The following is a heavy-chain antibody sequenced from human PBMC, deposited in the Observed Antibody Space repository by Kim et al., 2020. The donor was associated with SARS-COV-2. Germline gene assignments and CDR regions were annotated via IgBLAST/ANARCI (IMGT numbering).Heavy chain of an antibody. CDR2: IYHTGSA. J-gene: IGHJ5*02. V-gene: IGHV4-31*03. CDR1: GASIRSGGNY. D-gene: IGHD1-1*01. Sequence: SETLSLTCNVSGASIRSGGNYWSWVRQRPGKGLEWIGKIYHTGSAYFNPSLMSRVAISVDTSKNQFFLKVSSVTAADTAVYYCARVGDDDADPQSWFDPWGQGTLVTVSS. CDR3: ARVGDDDADPQSWFDP.